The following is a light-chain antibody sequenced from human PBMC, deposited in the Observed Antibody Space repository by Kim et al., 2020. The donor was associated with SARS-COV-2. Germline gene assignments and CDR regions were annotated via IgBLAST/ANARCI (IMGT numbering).Light chain of an antibody. V-gene: IGKV3-20*01. Sequence: EIVLTQSPDTLSLSPGQRATLSCRASQSVANTNLAWYQQRPGQAPRVPIYGASSRATGIPDRFSGSGSGTDFTLTISRLEPEDFAVYYCQQYGNSIWTFGQGTKVDIK. CDR1: QSVANTN. J-gene: IGKJ1*01. CDR2: GAS. CDR3: QQYGNSIWT.